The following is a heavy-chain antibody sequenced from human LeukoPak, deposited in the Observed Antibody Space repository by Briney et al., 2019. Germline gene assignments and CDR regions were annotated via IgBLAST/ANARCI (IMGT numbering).Heavy chain of an antibody. CDR3: ARSNQADDY. CDR1: GFTFSSYA. D-gene: IGHD1-14*01. CDR2: INPGGSST. Sequence: PGGSLRLSCAASGFTFSSYAMSWVRQVPGKGLVWVSRINPGGSSTAYADSVKGRFTISRDNAKNTLYLQMDSLRAEDTAIYYCARSNQADDYWGQGTLVTVSS. J-gene: IGHJ4*02. V-gene: IGHV3-74*01.